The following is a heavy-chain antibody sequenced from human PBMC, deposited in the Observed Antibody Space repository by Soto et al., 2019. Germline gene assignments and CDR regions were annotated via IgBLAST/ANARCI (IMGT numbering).Heavy chain of an antibody. J-gene: IGHJ3*02. V-gene: IGHV4-38-2*01. CDR2: IFHTGGT. CDR3: ARTWLAGGTPADAFDI. Sequence: XETLCLTFAVSASSISSAYFWGWTRQPPVKGLEWIATIFHTGGTYYNPSLKSRVTISVDTSNNQFSLRLNSVTAADTALYFCARTWLAGGTPADAFDIWGQGTMVTVSS. D-gene: IGHD2-15*01. CDR1: ASSISSAYF.